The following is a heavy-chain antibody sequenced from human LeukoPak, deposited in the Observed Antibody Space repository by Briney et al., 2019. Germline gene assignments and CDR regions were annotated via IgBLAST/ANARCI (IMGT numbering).Heavy chain of an antibody. CDR2: INPSSGDT. J-gene: IGHJ4*02. CDR3: ARFAAEGLTYYYDSSGYYFDY. D-gene: IGHD3-22*01. CDR1: GYTFTGYY. Sequence: ASVKVSCKASGYTFTGYYMHWVRQAPGQGLEWMGWINPSSGDTNYAQKFQGRVTMTRDTSISTAYMELIRLRSDDTAVYYCARFAAEGLTYYYDSSGYYFDYWGQGTLVTVSS. V-gene: IGHV1-2*02.